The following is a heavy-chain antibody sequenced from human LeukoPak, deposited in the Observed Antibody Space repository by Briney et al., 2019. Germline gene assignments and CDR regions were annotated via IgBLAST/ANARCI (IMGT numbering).Heavy chain of an antibody. CDR1: GFTFSTYA. CDR2: ISGSGGST. CDR3: AKSGGLSGSGRLAMDV. V-gene: IGHV3-23*01. Sequence: PGGSLRLSCAASGFTFSTYATSWVRLAPGKGLEWVSGISGSGGSTYYAGSVKGRFTSSRDNSNNTLYVQMNSLRVEDTAVYYCAKSGGLSGSGRLAMDVWGHGTTVTVSS. J-gene: IGHJ6*02. D-gene: IGHD3-10*01.